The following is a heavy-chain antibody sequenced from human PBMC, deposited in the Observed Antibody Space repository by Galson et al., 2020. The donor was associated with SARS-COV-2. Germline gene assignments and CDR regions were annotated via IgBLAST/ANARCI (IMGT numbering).Heavy chain of an antibody. CDR3: ARGYRVRIVGTSQYYYYGMDV. V-gene: IGHV4-34*01. D-gene: IGHD5-12*01. J-gene: IGHJ6*02. CDR1: GASFNAYY. CDR2: INHTGGT. Sequence: SQASETLSLTCAVYGASFNAYYWTWNWIRQAPGKGLEWIGEINHTGGTSYKPSLKSRVTISVDSSKNQFSLRLNSVTAADTAVYYCARGYRVRIVGTSQYYYYGMDVWGQGTTVTASS.